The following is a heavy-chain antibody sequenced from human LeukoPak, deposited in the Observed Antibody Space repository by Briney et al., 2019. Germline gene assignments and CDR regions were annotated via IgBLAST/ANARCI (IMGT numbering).Heavy chain of an antibody. CDR1: GFTFSSYW. D-gene: IGHD6-19*01. J-gene: IGHJ4*02. CDR2: IKQDGSEK. CDR3: ARGQKGGIAVAGVDY. V-gene: IGHV3-7*01. Sequence: PGGSLRLSCAASGFTFSSYWMSWVRQAPGKGLEWVANIKQDGSEKYYVDSVKGRFTISRDNAKNSLCLQMNSLRAEDTAVYYCARGQKGGIAVAGVDYWGQGTLVTVSS.